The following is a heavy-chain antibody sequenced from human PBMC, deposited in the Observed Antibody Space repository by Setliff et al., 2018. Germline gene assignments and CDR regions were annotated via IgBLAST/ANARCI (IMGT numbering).Heavy chain of an antibody. CDR2: IYYRGST. CDR3: ATLTGDRGVDY. CDR1: GYSISSSYY. D-gene: IGHD7-27*01. J-gene: IGHJ4*02. V-gene: IGHV4-38-2*01. Sequence: PSETLSLTCAVSGYSISSSYYWGWIRQPPGKGLEWIGSIYYRGSTSYNSSLKSRVSISVDTSKNQFSLNLNSVTAADTAVYYCATLTGDRGVDYWGQGRLVTVSS.